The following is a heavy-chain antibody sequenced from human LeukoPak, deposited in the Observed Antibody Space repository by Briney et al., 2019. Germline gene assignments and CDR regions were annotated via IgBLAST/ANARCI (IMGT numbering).Heavy chain of an antibody. J-gene: IGHJ4*02. CDR1: GGSIRSSSYY. V-gene: IGHV4-61*02. Sequence: SQTLSLTCTVSGGSIRSSSYYWSWIRQPAGKGLEWIGRIYTSGSTNYNPSLKSRVTISVDTSKNQFSLKLSSVTAADTAVYYCARDQAYGDYVDYWGQGTLVTVSS. CDR2: IYTSGST. CDR3: ARDQAYGDYVDY. D-gene: IGHD4-17*01.